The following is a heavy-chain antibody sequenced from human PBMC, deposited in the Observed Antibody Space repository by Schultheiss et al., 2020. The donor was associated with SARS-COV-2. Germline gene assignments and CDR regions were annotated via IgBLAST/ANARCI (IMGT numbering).Heavy chain of an antibody. J-gene: IGHJ4*02. CDR3: ARSAGTCDY. CDR2: INHSGST. V-gene: IGHV4-34*01. Sequence: SQTLSLTCAVYGGSFSGYYWSWIRQPPGKGLEWIGEINHSGSTNYNPSLKSLVTISVDTSKNQFSLKLSSVTAADTAVYYCARSAGTCDYWGQGTLVTVSS. CDR1: GGSFSGYY. D-gene: IGHD6-19*01.